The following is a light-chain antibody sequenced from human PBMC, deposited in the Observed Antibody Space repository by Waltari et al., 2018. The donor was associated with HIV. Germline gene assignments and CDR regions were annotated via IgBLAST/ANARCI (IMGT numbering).Light chain of an antibody. CDR1: RSDVGGYNF. CDR2: QAT. Sequence: QSALTQPPSASGSPGQSVIISCTGTRSDVGGYNFVSWYQQHPGKAPKLLIFQATKRPSGVPDRFSGSKSGNTASLTVSGLQAEDEADYYCSSYAGSSNLVFGGGTKLTVL. V-gene: IGLV2-8*01. CDR3: SSYAGSSNLV. J-gene: IGLJ3*02.